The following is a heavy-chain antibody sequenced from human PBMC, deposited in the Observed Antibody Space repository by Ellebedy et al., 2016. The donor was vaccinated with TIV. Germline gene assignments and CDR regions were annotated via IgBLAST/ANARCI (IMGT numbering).Heavy chain of an antibody. V-gene: IGHV3-23*01. CDR2: VNGGGGVT. CDR1: GFAFSGYA. J-gene: IGHJ4*02. Sequence: GGSLRLSXAASGFAFSGYALSWVRQAPGKGPEWVAVVNGGGGVTHYADSVKGRFTISRDNSKSTLYLQMNSLRADDTAVYYCATELKMGATVGFDYWGQGTLVTISS. D-gene: IGHD1-26*01. CDR3: ATELKMGATVGFDY.